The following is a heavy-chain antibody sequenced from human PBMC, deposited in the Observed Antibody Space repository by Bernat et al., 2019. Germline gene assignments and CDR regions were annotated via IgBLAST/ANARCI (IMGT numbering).Heavy chain of an antibody. CDR1: GFTFSSYA. Sequence: VQLLESGGGLVQPGGSLRLSCAASGFTFSSYAMSWVRQAPGKGLEWVSAISGSGGSTYYADSVKGRFTISRDNSKNTLYLQMNSLRAEDTAVYYCAKDARQYFDWLLSYFDYWGQGTLVTVSS. J-gene: IGHJ4*02. CDR3: AKDARQYFDWLLSYFDY. D-gene: IGHD3-9*01. V-gene: IGHV3-23*01. CDR2: ISGSGGST.